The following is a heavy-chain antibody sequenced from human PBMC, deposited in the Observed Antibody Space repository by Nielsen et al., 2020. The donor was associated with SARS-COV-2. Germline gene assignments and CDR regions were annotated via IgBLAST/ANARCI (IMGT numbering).Heavy chain of an antibody. V-gene: IGHV1-24*01. CDR1: GYTLTELS. Sequence: ASVKVSCKVSGYTLTELSMHWVRQAPGEGLEWMGGFDPEDGETIYAQKFQGRVTMTEDTSTDTAYMELSSLRSEDTAVYYCATGGYYDSSGYSFDYWGQGTLVTVSS. J-gene: IGHJ4*02. CDR2: FDPEDGET. D-gene: IGHD3-22*01. CDR3: ATGGYYDSSGYSFDY.